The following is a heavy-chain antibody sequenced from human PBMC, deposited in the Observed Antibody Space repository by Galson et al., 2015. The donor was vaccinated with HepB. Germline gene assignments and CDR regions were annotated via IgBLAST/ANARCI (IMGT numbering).Heavy chain of an antibody. J-gene: IGHJ4*02. V-gene: IGHV1-69*13. CDR1: GYTFTSYA. D-gene: IGHD4-11*01. Sequence: SVKVSCKASGYTFTSYAIHWVRQAPGQGLEWMGGIIPIFGTANYTQKFQGRVTITADESTSTAYMELSSLRSEDTAVYYCAREEYGNYGMDYWGQGTLVTVSS. CDR3: AREEYGNYGMDY. CDR2: IIPIFGTA.